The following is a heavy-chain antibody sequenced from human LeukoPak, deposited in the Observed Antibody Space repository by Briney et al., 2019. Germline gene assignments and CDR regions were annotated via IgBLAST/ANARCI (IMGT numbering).Heavy chain of an antibody. V-gene: IGHV4-4*02. CDR2: IYHSGST. J-gene: IGHJ4*02. D-gene: IGHD6-19*01. CDR1: GGSISSSNW. CDR3: ARDTEYSSGWYRSRYFDY. Sequence: SETLSLTCAVSGGSISSSNWWSWVRQPPGKGLEWIGEIYHSGSTNYNPSLKSRVTISVDKSKNQFSLKLSSVTAADTAVYYCARDTEYSSGWYRSRYFDYWGQGTLVTVSS.